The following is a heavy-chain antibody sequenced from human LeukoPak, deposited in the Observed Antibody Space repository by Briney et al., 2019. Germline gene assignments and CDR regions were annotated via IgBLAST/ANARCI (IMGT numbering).Heavy chain of an antibody. CDR2: IIPIFGTA. D-gene: IGHD4-23*01. CDR1: GGTFSSYA. J-gene: IGHJ4*02. Sequence: SVKVSCKASGGTFSSYAISWVRQAPGQGLEWMGGIIPIFGTANYAQKFQGRVTITADKSTSTVYMELSSLRSEDTAVYHCARDEDSGNSGYWGQGTLVTVSS. V-gene: IGHV1-69*06. CDR3: ARDEDSGNSGY.